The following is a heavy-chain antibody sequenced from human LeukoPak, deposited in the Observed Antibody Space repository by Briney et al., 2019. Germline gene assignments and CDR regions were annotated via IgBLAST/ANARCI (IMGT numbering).Heavy chain of an antibody. Sequence: PGGSLRLSCAASGLAFNSYAMSWVRQAPGKGLEWVSGISGSGSKTHYADSVKGRFTISRDNSKNTLYLQMNSLRGEDTAVYYFAKSDNDILTGLDQWGQGTLVTVSS. CDR2: ISGSGSKT. J-gene: IGHJ4*02. D-gene: IGHD3-9*01. CDR3: AKSDNDILTGLDQ. V-gene: IGHV3-23*01. CDR1: GLAFNSYA.